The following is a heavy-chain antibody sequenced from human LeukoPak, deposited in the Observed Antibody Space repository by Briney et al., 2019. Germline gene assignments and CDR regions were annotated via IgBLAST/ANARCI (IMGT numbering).Heavy chain of an antibody. J-gene: IGHJ2*01. CDR2: ISMTGGST. CDR3: ARDLEIVAAGWYFDL. Sequence: GVSLRLSCAPSGFILSNYAMTWLRRSPGKGREWVSSISMTGGSTYYADSVKGRFTISRDNSKNTLLLQMKDLRAEDTAVYYCARDLEIVAAGWYFDLWGRGTLVIVSS. CDR1: GFILSNYA. V-gene: IGHV3-23*01. D-gene: IGHD6-13*01.